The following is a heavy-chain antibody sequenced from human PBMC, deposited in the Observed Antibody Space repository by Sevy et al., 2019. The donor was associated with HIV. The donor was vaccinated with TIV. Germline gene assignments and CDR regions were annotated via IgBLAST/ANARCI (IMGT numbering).Heavy chain of an antibody. CDR1: GFTLSSYS. V-gene: IGHV3-21*01. J-gene: IGHJ3*01. CDR3: ARGYHYDSSGYYSGDAFDV. Sequence: GGSLRLSCAASGFTLSSYSMNWVRQAPGKGLEWVSSISRTSTYIYYADSVKGRVTISRDNAKNSLFLQMNSLRAEETAVYYCARGYHYDSSGYYSGDAFDVWGQGTMVTVSS. CDR2: ISRTSTYI. D-gene: IGHD3-22*01.